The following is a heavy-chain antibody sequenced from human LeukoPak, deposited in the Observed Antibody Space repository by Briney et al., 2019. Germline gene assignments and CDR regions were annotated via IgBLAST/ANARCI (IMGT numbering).Heavy chain of an antibody. D-gene: IGHD3-10*01. CDR3: ARVFGYYYYLDV. J-gene: IGHJ6*03. V-gene: IGHV4-34*01. Sequence: SETLSLTCDVYGGSLSGYRWTWIRQSPGKGLEWIGEIDHSGSTTYTSSLEGRVTIAAENSKNQFSLHLTSVTAADTAVYYCARVFGYYYYLDVWGKGTTVIVSS. CDR2: IDHSGST. CDR1: GGSLSGYR.